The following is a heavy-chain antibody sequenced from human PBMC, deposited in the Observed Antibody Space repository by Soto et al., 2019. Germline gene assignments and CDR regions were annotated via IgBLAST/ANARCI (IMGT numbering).Heavy chain of an antibody. CDR3: ARESEVAGTCFDY. J-gene: IGHJ4*02. V-gene: IGHV3-74*01. CDR2: VNSDGRDT. CDR1: GFTFSSYW. Sequence: EVQLVESGGGLVQPGGSLRLSCAASGFTFSSYWMHWVRQAPGNGLVWVSRVNSDGRDTSYADSVKGRFTISRDNAKNTLYLQMSSLRAEDTAVYYCARESEVAGTCFDYWGQGTLVTVSS. D-gene: IGHD6-19*01.